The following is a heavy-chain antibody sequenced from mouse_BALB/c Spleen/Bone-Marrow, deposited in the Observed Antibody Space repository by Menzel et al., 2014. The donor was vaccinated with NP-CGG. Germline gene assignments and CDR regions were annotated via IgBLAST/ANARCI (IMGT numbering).Heavy chain of an antibody. CDR1: GFDFSRYW. D-gene: IGHD1-1*01. CDR2: INPDSSTI. CDR3: ARLSYYGRFAY. J-gene: IGHJ3*01. Sequence: EVQLQESGGGLVQPGGSLKLSCAASGFDFSRYWMSWVRQAPGRGLEWIGEINPDSSTINYTPSLKDKFIISRDNAKNRLYLQMSKVRSEDTALYYCARLSYYGRFAYWGQGTLVTVSA. V-gene: IGHV4-1*02.